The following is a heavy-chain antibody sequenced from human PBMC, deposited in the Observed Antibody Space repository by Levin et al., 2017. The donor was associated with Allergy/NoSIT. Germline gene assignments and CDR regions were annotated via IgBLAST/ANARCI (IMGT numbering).Heavy chain of an antibody. D-gene: IGHD6-13*01. CDR3: ARGIAAAGVVFDY. V-gene: IGHV3-53*01. CDR2: IYSGGDT. J-gene: IGHJ4*02. CDR1: GFTVSNPY. Sequence: GESLKISCAASGFTVSNPYMSWVRQAPGKGLEWVSVIYSGGDTYYADSVKGRFTISRDNSKNTLYFQMNSVRVEDTALYYCARGIAAAGVVFDYWGQGTLVTVSS.